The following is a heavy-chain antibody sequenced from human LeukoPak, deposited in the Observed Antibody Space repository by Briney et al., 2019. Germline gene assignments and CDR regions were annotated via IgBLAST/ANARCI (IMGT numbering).Heavy chain of an antibody. V-gene: IGHV1-2*02. CDR1: GYTFNAYY. CDR2: INPTSGAS. J-gene: IGHJ4*01. Sequence: ASVKVSCQGFGYTFNAYYIHWVRQAPGKGLEWTGWINPTSGASKYTQAFQGRVTMTSDTSSGTAYMEVTSRRSDDTAVYFCARVTGSWDLRYFDYWGQGTQVTVSS. CDR3: ARVTGSWDLRYFDY. D-gene: IGHD3-9*01.